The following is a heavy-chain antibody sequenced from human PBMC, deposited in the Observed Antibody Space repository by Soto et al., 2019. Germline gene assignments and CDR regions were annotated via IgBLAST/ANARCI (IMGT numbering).Heavy chain of an antibody. CDR1: GFSLTTGGVG. CDR2: IYWDNDR. V-gene: IGHV2-5*02. Sequence: QITLKESGPLLVEPTQTLTLTCSFSGFSLTTGGVGVGWLRQAPGKALECLGIIYWDNDRRYNPSLKERLTITKDPPKNLVALTMTYREPVDTATYYCAHRAPYSSYWDVGCFDTWGQGPLVTFS. CDR3: AHRAPYSSYWDVGCFDT. D-gene: IGHD2-21*01. J-gene: IGHJ5*02.